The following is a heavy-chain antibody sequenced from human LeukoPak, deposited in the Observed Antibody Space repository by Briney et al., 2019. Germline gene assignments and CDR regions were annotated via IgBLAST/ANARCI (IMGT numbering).Heavy chain of an antibody. CDR3: AKDSYYDYVWGGYRYTNQFDY. CDR2: ISYDGSKK. V-gene: IGHV3-30*04. Sequence: PGGSLRLSCAASGFTFSSYAMHWVRQAPGKGLEWVAVISYDGSKKYYADSVKGRFTISRDNSKNTQHLQMNSLRAEDTAVYYCAKDSYYDYVWGGYRYTNQFDYWGQGTLVTVSS. CDR1: GFTFSSYA. D-gene: IGHD3-16*02. J-gene: IGHJ4*02.